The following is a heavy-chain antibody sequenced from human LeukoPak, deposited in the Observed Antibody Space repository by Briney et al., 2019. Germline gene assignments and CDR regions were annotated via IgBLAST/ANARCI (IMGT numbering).Heavy chain of an antibody. D-gene: IGHD6-13*01. CDR2: IYYSGST. Sequence: SETLSLTCTVSGGSISSSSYYWGWLRQPPGKGLEWIRSIYYSGSTYYNPSLKSRVTISVDTSKNQFSLKLSSVTAADTAVYYCARHIAAAGEAFDYWGQGTLVTVSS. V-gene: IGHV4-39*01. CDR1: GGSISSSSYY. J-gene: IGHJ4*02. CDR3: ARHIAAAGEAFDY.